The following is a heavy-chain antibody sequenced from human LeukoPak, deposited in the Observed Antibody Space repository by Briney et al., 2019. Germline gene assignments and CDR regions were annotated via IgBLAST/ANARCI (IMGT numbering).Heavy chain of an antibody. V-gene: IGHV3-73*01. D-gene: IGHD3-10*01. Sequence: PGGSLRLSCAASGFTFSGSTMHWVRQASGKGLEWVGRIRSKANSYATAYAASVKGRFTISRDDSKNTAYLQMNSLITEDTAVYYCTSYYYGSGNTIDYWGQGTLVTVSS. CDR3: TSYYYGSGNTIDY. J-gene: IGHJ4*02. CDR1: GFTFSGST. CDR2: IRSKANSYAT.